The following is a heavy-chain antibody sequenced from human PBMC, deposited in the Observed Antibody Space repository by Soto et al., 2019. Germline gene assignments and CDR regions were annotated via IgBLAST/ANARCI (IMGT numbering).Heavy chain of an antibody. CDR3: ARSPGYSSSSLSP. CDR1: GGTFSSYA. J-gene: IGHJ5*02. CDR2: IIPIFGTA. Sequence: WASVKVSCKASGGTFSSYAISWVRQAPGQGLEWMGGIIPIFGTANYAQKFQGRVTITADESTSTAYMELSSLRSEDTAVYYCARSPGYSSSSLSPWGQGTLVTVSS. V-gene: IGHV1-69*13. D-gene: IGHD6-13*01.